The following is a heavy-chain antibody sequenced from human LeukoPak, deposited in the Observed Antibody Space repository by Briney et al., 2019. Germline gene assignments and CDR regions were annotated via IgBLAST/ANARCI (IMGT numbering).Heavy chain of an antibody. CDR3: ARDHCSSTSCYFDC. V-gene: IGHV3-9*03. J-gene: IGHJ4*02. CDR2: ISWNSGSI. Sequence: GGSLRLSCAASGFTFSSYWMHWVRQAPGKGLEWVSGISWNSGSIGYADSVKGRFTISRDNAKNSLYLQMNSLRAEDMALYYCARDHCSSTSCYFDCWGQGTLVTVSS. D-gene: IGHD2-2*01. CDR1: GFTFSSYW.